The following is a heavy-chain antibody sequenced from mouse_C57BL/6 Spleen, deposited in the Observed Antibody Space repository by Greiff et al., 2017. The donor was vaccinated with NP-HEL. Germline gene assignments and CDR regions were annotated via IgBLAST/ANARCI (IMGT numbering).Heavy chain of an antibody. J-gene: IGHJ3*01. V-gene: IGHV1-26*01. CDR2: INPNNGGT. CDR1: GYTFTDYY. CDR3: ARPLYYGSSAFAY. Sequence: EVQLQQSGPELVKPGASVKISCKASGYTFTDYYMNWVKQSHGKSLEWIGDINPNNGGTSYNQKFKGKATLTVDKSSSTAYMELRSLTSEDSAVYYCARPLYYGSSAFAYWGQGTLVTVSA. D-gene: IGHD1-1*01.